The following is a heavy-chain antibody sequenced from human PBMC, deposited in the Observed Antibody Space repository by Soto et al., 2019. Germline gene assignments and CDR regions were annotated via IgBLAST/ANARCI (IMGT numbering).Heavy chain of an antibody. CDR2: ISYDGSNK. J-gene: IGHJ4*02. CDR3: AKEVKEWELLDLYFDY. Sequence: GGSLRLSCAASGFTFSSYGMHWVRQAPGKGLEWVAVISYDGSNKYYADSVKGRFTISRDNSKNTLYLQMNSLRAEDTAVYYCAKEVKEWELLDLYFDYWGQGTLVTVSS. V-gene: IGHV3-30*18. CDR1: GFTFSSYG. D-gene: IGHD1-26*01.